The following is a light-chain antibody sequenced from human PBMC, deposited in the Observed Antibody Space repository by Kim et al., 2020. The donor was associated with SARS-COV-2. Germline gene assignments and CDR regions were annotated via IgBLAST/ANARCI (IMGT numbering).Light chain of an antibody. J-gene: IGKJ2*01. CDR2: DAS. Sequence: EIELTQSPGTLSLSPGESATLSCRASQSVGNYLACYQQKPGQAPSLLISDASDKATDIPARFSGSGSGTDFTLTISSLEPEDFAVYYCQQRSNGYTFGQGTKLEI. CDR3: QQRSNGYT. CDR1: QSVGNY. V-gene: IGKV3-11*01.